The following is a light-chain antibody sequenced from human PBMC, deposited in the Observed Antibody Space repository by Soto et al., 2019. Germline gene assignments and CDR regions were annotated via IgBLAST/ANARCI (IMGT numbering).Light chain of an antibody. CDR3: QQRSNWPLT. J-gene: IGKJ4*01. Sequence: EIVMTHSPATLSVSPWERATLSCRASQSVGSDLAWYQQKPGQAPGLLIYDASNRATGIPARFSGSGSGTDLTLTISSLEPEDFAVYYRQQRSNWPLTFGGGTKVDIK. CDR2: DAS. V-gene: IGKV3-11*01. CDR1: QSVGSD.